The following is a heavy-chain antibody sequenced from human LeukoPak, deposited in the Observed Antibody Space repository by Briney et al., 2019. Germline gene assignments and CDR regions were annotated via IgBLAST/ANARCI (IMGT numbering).Heavy chain of an antibody. Sequence: PSETLSLTCAVYGGFFSGYYWSWIRQPPGKGLDGIGEINHSGSTNYNPSLKSRVTISVDTSKNQFSLKLSSVTAADTVVYYCARGRRFGELLFRRTQGWFDPWGQGTLVTVSS. CDR2: INHSGST. D-gene: IGHD3-10*01. J-gene: IGHJ5*02. CDR1: GGFFSGYY. CDR3: ARGRRFGELLFRRTQGWFDP. V-gene: IGHV4-34*01.